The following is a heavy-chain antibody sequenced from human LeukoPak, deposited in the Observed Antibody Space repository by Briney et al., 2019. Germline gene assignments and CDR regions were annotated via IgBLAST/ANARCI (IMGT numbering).Heavy chain of an antibody. CDR3: ARDHDAVGTTIDH. Sequence: SGGSLRLSCAASGFTFSSYWMHWVRQAPGEGLVWVSRIKSDGSVTWYADSVKGRFTISRDNAKNTLYLQMNSLRDEDTAVYFCARDHDAVGTTIDHWGQGTLVTVSS. D-gene: IGHD1-14*01. V-gene: IGHV3-74*01. CDR1: GFTFSSYW. J-gene: IGHJ4*02. CDR2: IKSDGSVT.